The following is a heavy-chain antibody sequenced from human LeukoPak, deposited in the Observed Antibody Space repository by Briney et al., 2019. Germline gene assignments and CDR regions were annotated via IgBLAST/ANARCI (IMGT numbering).Heavy chain of an antibody. Sequence: GGSLRLSCAASGFTFSNFGMRWVRQAPGKGLEWVAFVRPDGSSQYYADSVKGRFTISRDNSKNTLYLQMNSLRAEDTAFYYCAKDQAGTWGLDYWGQGTLVTVSS. CDR1: GFTFSNFG. CDR3: AKDQAGTWGLDY. CDR2: VRPDGSSQ. D-gene: IGHD3-10*01. V-gene: IGHV3-30*02. J-gene: IGHJ4*02.